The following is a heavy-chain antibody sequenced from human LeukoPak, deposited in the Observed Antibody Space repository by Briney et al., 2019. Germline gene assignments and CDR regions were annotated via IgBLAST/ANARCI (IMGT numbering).Heavy chain of an antibody. D-gene: IGHD1-26*01. CDR2: ISYDGSNK. J-gene: IGHJ4*02. Sequence: GGSLRLSCAASGFTFSSYGMHWVRQAPGKGLEWVAVISYDGSNKYYADSVKGRFTISRDNSKNTLYLQMNSLRAEDTAVYYCAREWNRLAVEGVVGATKSIDYWGQGTLVTVSS. CDR1: GFTFSSYG. CDR3: AREWNRLAVEGVVGATKSIDY. V-gene: IGHV3-30*03.